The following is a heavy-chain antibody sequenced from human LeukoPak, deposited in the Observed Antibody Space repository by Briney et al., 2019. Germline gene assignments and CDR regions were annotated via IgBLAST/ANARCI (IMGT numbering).Heavy chain of an antibody. CDR2: MNPNSGNT. CDR1: GYTFTSYD. V-gene: IGHV1-8*01. Sequence: ASVKVSCKASGYTFTSYDINWVRQATGQGLEWMRWMNPNSGNTGYAQKFQGRVTMTRNTSISTAYMELSSLRSEDTAVYYCARTAGYSSGWYHPRYYYYMDVWGKGTTVTVSS. J-gene: IGHJ6*03. CDR3: ARTAGYSSGWYHPRYYYYMDV. D-gene: IGHD6-19*01.